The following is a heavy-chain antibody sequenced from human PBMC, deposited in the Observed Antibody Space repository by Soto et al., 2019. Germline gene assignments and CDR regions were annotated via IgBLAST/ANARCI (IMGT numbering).Heavy chain of an antibody. CDR1: GYTLTSYG. CDR2: ISAYSGNT. V-gene: IGHV1-18*01. D-gene: IGHD5-12*01. J-gene: IGHJ5*02. Sequence: GASVKVSCKASGYTLTSYGISWVRQAPGQGLEWMGWISAYSGNTNYAQKLQGRVTMTTDTSTSTAYMELRSLRSDDTAVYYCARETDSGYAGWFDPWGQGTLVTVSS. CDR3: ARETDSGYAGWFDP.